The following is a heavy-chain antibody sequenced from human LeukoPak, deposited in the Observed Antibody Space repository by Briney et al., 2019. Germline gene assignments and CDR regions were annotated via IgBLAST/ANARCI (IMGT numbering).Heavy chain of an antibody. V-gene: IGHV4-39*07. Sequence: SETLSLTCTVSGGSISSSSYYWGWIRQPPGKGLEWIGSIYYSGSTYYNPSLKSRVTISVDTSKNQFSPKLSSVTAADTAVYYCARVRYYDFWSGPYFDYWGQGTLVTVSS. D-gene: IGHD3-3*01. CDR3: ARVRYYDFWSGPYFDY. J-gene: IGHJ4*02. CDR1: GGSISSSSYY. CDR2: IYYSGST.